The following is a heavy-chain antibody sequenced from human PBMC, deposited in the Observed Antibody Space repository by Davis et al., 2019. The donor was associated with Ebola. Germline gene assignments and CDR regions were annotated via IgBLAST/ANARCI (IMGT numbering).Heavy chain of an antibody. CDR2: ISYDGSNK. CDR1: GFTFSNSA. Sequence: GESLKISCAASGFTFSNSAMSWVRQAPGKGLEWVAVISYDGSNKYYADSVKGRFTISRDNSKNTLYLQMNSLRPEDTAVYYCARDSDDYSFDYWGQGTLVTVSS. D-gene: IGHD4-11*01. V-gene: IGHV3-30*04. CDR3: ARDSDDYSFDY. J-gene: IGHJ4*02.